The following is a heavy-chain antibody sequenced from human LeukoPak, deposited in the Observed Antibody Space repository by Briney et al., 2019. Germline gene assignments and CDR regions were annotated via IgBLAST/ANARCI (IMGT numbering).Heavy chain of an antibody. Sequence: GGSLRLSCAASGFTFSSCAMSWVRQAPGKGLEWVSGISGSGGSTYYADSVEGRFTISRDNSKNTLYLQMNSLRAEDTAVYYCARSGSFSPTYYFDDWGQGTLVTVSS. CDR1: GFTFSSCA. D-gene: IGHD1-26*01. J-gene: IGHJ4*02. CDR2: ISGSGGST. V-gene: IGHV3-23*01. CDR3: ARSGSFSPTYYFDD.